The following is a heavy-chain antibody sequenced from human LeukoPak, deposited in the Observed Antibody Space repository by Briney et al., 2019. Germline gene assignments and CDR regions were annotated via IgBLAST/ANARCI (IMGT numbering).Heavy chain of an antibody. CDR1: GGSFSGYY. V-gene: IGHV4-34*01. D-gene: IGHD3-3*02. CDR2: INHSGST. CDR3: ARGPFHYFDY. J-gene: IGHJ4*02. Sequence: PSETLSLTCAVSGGSFSGYYWSWIRQPPGKGLEWIGEINHSGSTNYNPSLKSRVTISVDTSKNQFSLKLSSVTAADTAVYYCARGPFHYFDYWGQGTLVTVSS.